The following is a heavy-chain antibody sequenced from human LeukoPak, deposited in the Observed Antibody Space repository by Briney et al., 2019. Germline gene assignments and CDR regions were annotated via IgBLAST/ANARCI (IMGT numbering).Heavy chain of an antibody. CDR2: ISSGGSH. CDR1: GPSISRYF. CDR3: ARGDDYKSTLFDY. Sequence: AETLSLICTLSGPSISRYFWNWIRQPPGKELEWIGYISSGGSHNFNPSLKTRVTISIDTSKTQFSLKLTSATAADTAVYYCARGDDYKSTLFDYWGQGTLVTVSS. D-gene: IGHD5-12*01. J-gene: IGHJ4*02. V-gene: IGHV4-59*01.